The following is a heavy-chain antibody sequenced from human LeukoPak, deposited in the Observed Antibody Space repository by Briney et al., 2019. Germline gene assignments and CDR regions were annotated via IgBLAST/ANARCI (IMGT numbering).Heavy chain of an antibody. V-gene: IGHV1-2*04. D-gene: IGHD1-14*01. J-gene: IGHJ4*02. CDR2: IIPNSGGT. CDR1: GYTFTGYY. CDR3: ARNPEPAEPFDY. Sequence: GASVKVSCKASGYTFTGYYMHWVRQAPGQGLEWMGWIIPNSGGTNYAQKFQGWVTMTRDTSISTAYMELSRLRSDDTAVYYCARNPEPAEPFDYWGQGTLVTVSS.